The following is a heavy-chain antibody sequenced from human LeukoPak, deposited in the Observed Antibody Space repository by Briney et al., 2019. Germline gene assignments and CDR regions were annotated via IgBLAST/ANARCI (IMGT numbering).Heavy chain of an antibody. Sequence: KPSETLSLTCTVSGGSISSYYWSWIRQPAGKGLEWIGRIYTSGSPNYNPSLKSRVTMSVDTSKNQFSLKLSSVTAADTAVYYCARVPYYYDSSGHYSGYFDYWGQGTLVTVSS. J-gene: IGHJ4*02. CDR3: ARVPYYYDSSGHYSGYFDY. CDR1: GGSISSYY. V-gene: IGHV4-4*07. CDR2: IYTSGSP. D-gene: IGHD3-22*01.